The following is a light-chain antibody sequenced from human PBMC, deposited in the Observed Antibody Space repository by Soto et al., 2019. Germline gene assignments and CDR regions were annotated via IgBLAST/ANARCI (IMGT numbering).Light chain of an antibody. CDR1: QSIGSR. V-gene: IGKV1-39*01. CDR2: VAS. J-gene: IGKJ5*01. Sequence: DIPMTQSPPSLSASVGDRVTVTCRASQSIGSRLNWYQQKSGKAPKLLIYVASSLQSGVPSRFSGSGSGTDFTLTISSLQPEDIATYYCQQSYSIPFTFGQETRLEIK. CDR3: QQSYSIPFT.